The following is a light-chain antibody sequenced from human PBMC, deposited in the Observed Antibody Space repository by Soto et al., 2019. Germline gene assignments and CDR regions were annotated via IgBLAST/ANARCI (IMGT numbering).Light chain of an antibody. V-gene: IGLV2-14*01. CDR1: SSDVGCYNY. CDR2: DVS. Sequence: HSELTQPASVSRSPGQSITISCTGTSSDVGCYNYVSWYQHHPGKAPKLIIYDVSNRPSGVSIRFSGSKSDNTASLTISGLQTEDETDYHCSSYTTSNTRQIVFGTGTKVTVL. J-gene: IGLJ1*01. CDR3: SSYTTSNTRQIV.